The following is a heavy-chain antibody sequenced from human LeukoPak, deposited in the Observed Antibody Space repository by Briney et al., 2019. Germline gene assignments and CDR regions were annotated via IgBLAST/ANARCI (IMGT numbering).Heavy chain of an antibody. CDR2: IYTSGST. CDR1: GGSISSYY. D-gene: IGHD2-2*01. CDR3: ARDWEHCSSTSCYVRAGNAFDI. Sequence: SETLSLTCTVSGGSISSYYWSWIRQPAGKGLEWIGRIYTSGSTNYNPSLKSRVTMSVDTSKNQFPLKLSSVTAADTAVYYCARDWEHCSSTSCYVRAGNAFDIWGQGTMVTVSS. J-gene: IGHJ3*02. V-gene: IGHV4-4*07.